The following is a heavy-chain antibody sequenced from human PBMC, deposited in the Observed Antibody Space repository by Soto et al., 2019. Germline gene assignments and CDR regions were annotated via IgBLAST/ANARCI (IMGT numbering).Heavy chain of an antibody. CDR2: INHSGST. V-gene: IGHV4-34*01. J-gene: IGHJ4*02. D-gene: IGHD1-26*01. CDR3: ARVSGGSYRKSYFDY. CDR1: GGSFSGYY. Sequence: SETLSLTCAVYGGSFSGYYWSWIRQPPGKGLEWIGEINHSGSTNYNPSLKSRVTISVDTSKNQFSLKLSSVTAADTAVYYCARVSGGSYRKSYFDYWGQGTLVTVSS.